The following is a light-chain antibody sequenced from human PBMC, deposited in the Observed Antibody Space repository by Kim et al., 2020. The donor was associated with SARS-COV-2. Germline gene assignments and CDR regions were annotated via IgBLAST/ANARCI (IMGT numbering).Light chain of an antibody. CDR1: KLGDKY. CDR2: QDS. J-gene: IGLJ2*01. Sequence: VSPGQTASITCAGDKLGDKYACWYQQKPGQSPVLVIYQDSKRPSGIPERFSGSNSGNTATLTISGTQAMDETDYYCQAWDSSTVVFGGGTQLTVL. CDR3: QAWDSSTVV. V-gene: IGLV3-1*01.